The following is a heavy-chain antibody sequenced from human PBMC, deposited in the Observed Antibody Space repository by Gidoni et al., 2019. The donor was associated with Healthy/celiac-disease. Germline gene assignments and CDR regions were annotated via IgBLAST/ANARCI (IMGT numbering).Heavy chain of an antibody. D-gene: IGHD2-2*01. CDR2: IFSSDEK. CDR1: GFSLSNARMG. J-gene: IGHJ5*02. Sequence: QVTLKESGPVLVKPTETLTLTCPVSGFSLSNARMGVSWIRQPPGKALEWLAHIFSSDEKSYSTSLKSRLTISKDTSKSQVVLTMTNMDPVDTATYYCARMIVVVPAAGGYNWFDPWGQGTLVTVSS. V-gene: IGHV2-26*01. CDR3: ARMIVVVPAAGGYNWFDP.